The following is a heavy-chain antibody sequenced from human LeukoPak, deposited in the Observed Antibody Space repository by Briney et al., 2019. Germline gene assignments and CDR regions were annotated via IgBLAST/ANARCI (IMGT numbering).Heavy chain of an antibody. D-gene: IGHD6-13*01. CDR3: AKGRPLYSSSWSTVGPFDY. CDR2: ISWNSGSI. J-gene: IGHJ4*02. Sequence: GRSLRLSCAASGFTFDDYAMHWVRQAPGKGLKGVSGISWNSGSIGYADSVKGRFTISRDNAKNSLYLQMNSLRAEDTALYYCAKGRPLYSSSWSTVGPFDYWGQGTLVTVSS. V-gene: IGHV3-9*01. CDR1: GFTFDDYA.